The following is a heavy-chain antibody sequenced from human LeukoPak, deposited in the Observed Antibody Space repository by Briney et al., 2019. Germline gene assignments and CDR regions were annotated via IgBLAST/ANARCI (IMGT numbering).Heavy chain of an antibody. CDR2: IYYSGTT. CDR1: GRSLSSSSYS. D-gene: IGHD3-3*01. V-gene: IGHV4-39*01. CDR3: ARLRFDFWSGYTHPYFDY. Sequence: KPSETLSLTCTVSGRSLSSSSYSWGWIRQPPGKGLEWIVSIYYSGTTYYNPSLESRVTISVDTSKIQFSLKLSSVAATDTAVYFCARLRFDFWSGYTHPYFDYWGQGTLVTVSS. J-gene: IGHJ4*02.